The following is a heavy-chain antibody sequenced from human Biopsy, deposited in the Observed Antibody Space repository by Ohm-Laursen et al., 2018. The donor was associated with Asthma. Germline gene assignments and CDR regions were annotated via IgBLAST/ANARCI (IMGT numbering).Heavy chain of an antibody. CDR1: GDAMSTSGSY. Sequence: SETLSLTCIVSGDAMSTSGSYWGWIRQSPGKGLEWIGSISYSGRTYYNPSLESRVTISANTSKNHFSLKVTSVTAADTAVYYCARAVSSSSYWYFDLWGRGDLVTVSS. V-gene: IGHV4-39*02. J-gene: IGHJ2*01. CDR2: ISYSGRT. CDR3: ARAVSSSSYWYFDL. D-gene: IGHD6-6*01.